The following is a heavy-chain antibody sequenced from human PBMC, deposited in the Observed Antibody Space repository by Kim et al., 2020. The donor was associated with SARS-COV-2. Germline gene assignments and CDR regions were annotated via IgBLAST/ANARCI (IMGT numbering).Heavy chain of an antibody. Sequence: YDSGSTNYNPSLKSRVTMSVDTSKNQFSLKLNSVTAADTAVYYCARRYGELWGQGTLVTVSS. D-gene: IGHD4-17*01. J-gene: IGHJ4*02. CDR2: YDSGST. V-gene: IGHV4-4*06. CDR3: ARRYGEL.